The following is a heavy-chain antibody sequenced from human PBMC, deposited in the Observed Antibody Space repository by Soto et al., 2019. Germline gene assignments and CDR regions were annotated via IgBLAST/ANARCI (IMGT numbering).Heavy chain of an antibody. Sequence: GGSLRLSCAASGFTFRNYGMNWVRQAPGKGLEWVSYIGIGSSTKYYADSVKGRFTISRDNAKNSLYLQMNSLRAEDTAVYYCAREGGSLNWFDPWGQGTLVTVSS. CDR1: GFTFRNYG. CDR3: AREGGSLNWFDP. V-gene: IGHV3-48*01. D-gene: IGHD1-26*01. J-gene: IGHJ5*02. CDR2: IGIGSSTK.